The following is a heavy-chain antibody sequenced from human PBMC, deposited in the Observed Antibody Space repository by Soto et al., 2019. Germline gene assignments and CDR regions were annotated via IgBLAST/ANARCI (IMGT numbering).Heavy chain of an antibody. J-gene: IGHJ4*02. Sequence: EVQLVESGGGLVKPGGSLRLSCAASGFTFSNYSMNWVRQAPGKGLEWVSSISSSSSYIYYADSVKGRFTISRDNAKNSLYLQMNSLRAEDTAVYYCARAGPILWFGELSDFDYWGQGTLVTVSS. CDR2: ISSSSSYI. CDR1: GFTFSNYS. V-gene: IGHV3-21*01. CDR3: ARAGPILWFGELSDFDY. D-gene: IGHD3-10*01.